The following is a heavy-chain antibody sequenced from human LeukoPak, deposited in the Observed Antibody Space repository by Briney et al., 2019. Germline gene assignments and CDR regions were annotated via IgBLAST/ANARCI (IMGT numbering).Heavy chain of an antibody. CDR1: GFTFSSYS. Sequence: PGGSLRLSCAASGFTFSSYSMNWVRQAPGKGLEWVSAISDSGGATNCADSVKGRFTISRDNSKNTLYLQMNSLRAEDTAVYYCAKRSCSGGSCNFDYWGQGTLVTVSS. D-gene: IGHD2-15*01. CDR2: ISDSGGAT. CDR3: AKRSCSGGSCNFDY. J-gene: IGHJ4*02. V-gene: IGHV3-23*01.